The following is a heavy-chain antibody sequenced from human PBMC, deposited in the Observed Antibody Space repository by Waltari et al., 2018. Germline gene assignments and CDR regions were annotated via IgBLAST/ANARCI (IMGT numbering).Heavy chain of an antibody. D-gene: IGHD6-13*01. CDR2: IISTSRSR. V-gene: IGHV3-48*04. CDR3: AREAYSSSWFFDL. J-gene: IGHJ3*01. Sequence: EAQLVESGGGLVQPGGSLRLSCAASGFTFSSYSMNWVRQAPGKGLEWISDIISTSRSRYYADSVRGRFTISRDNAKNSLYLKMNSLRAEDTAVYYCAREAYSSSWFFDLWGQGTVVTVSS. CDR1: GFTFSSYS.